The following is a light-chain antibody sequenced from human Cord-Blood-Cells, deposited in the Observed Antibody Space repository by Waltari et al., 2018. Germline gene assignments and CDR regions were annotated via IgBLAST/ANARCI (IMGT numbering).Light chain of an antibody. V-gene: IGLV2-23*02. CDR2: EVS. Sequence: QSALTQPASVSGSPGQPITISSPGTSSDVGSFKLVSWYQQHPGKAPKRMIYEVSKRPSGVSNRFSGSKSGNTASLTIAGLQAEDEADYYCCSYAGSSTWVFGGGTKLTVL. CDR3: CSYAGSSTWV. CDR1: SSDVGSFKL. J-gene: IGLJ3*02.